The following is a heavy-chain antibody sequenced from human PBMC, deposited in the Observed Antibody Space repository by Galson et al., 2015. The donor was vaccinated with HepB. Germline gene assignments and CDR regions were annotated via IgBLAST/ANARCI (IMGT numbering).Heavy chain of an antibody. V-gene: IGHV4-4*07. D-gene: IGHD1-26*01. Sequence: SETLSLTCTVSGGSISSFYWSWIRQSAGKGLEWIGRIHISGSTNYNPSLKSRVTMSVDTSKNQFSLRLSSVTAADTAVYYCARSSGNYYNNWFDPWGQGTLVTVSS. J-gene: IGHJ5*02. CDR1: GGSISSFY. CDR2: IHISGST. CDR3: ARSSGNYYNNWFDP.